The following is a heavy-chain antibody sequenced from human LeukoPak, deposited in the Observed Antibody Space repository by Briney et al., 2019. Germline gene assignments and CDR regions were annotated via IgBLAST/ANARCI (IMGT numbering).Heavy chain of an antibody. D-gene: IGHD7-27*01. V-gene: IGHV4-61*02. J-gene: IGHJ4*02. Sequence: PSETLSLTCTVSGGSISSGSYYWSWIRQPAGKGLEWIGRIYTSGSTNYNPSLKGRVTISVDTSKNQFSLKLSSVTAADTAVYYCATETGDGDYWGQGTLVTVSS. CDR3: ATETGDGDY. CDR2: IYTSGST. CDR1: GGSISSGSYY.